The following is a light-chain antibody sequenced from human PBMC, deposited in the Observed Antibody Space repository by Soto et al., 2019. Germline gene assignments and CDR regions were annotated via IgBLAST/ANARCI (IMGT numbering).Light chain of an antibody. CDR1: QSAGNF. J-gene: IGKJ5*01. CDR3: QQHNQWPIT. CDR2: YIS. Sequence: EIVMTQSPATLSASPGETASLSCRASQSAGNFLAWYQQKPGQAPRLLIYYISTRATGIPARFSGSGSGTEFTLTINSLQSEDSAVYHCQQHNQWPITFGQGTRLEIK. V-gene: IGKV3D-15*01.